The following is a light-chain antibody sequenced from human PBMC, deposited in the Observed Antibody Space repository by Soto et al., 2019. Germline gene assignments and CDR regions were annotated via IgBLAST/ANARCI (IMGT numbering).Light chain of an antibody. CDR1: SSNIGNNY. Sequence: QSVLTQPPSVSAAPGQKVTISCSGSSSNIGNNYVSWYQQLPGTAPKLLIYDNNKRPSGIPDRFSGSKSGTSATLGITGLQTGDEADYYCGTWESCLSAGVFGGGTKLTVL. V-gene: IGLV1-51*01. CDR2: DNN. CDR3: GTWESCLSAGV. J-gene: IGLJ3*02.